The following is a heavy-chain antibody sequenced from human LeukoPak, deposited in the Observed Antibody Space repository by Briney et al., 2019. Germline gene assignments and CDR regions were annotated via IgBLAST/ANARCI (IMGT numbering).Heavy chain of an antibody. CDR3: ARVRSGNALGSFDY. CDR2: INPNSGRT. J-gene: IGHJ4*02. V-gene: IGHV1-2*02. CDR1: GDTFTGYY. D-gene: IGHD3-3*01. Sequence: ASVSVSCKASGDTFTGYYMHWVRQAPGQGLEWMGWINPNSGRTNYAQKFQGRVTMTRDTSISTAYMELGRLRSDDTAVYYCARVRSGNALGSFDYWGQGTLVTVSS.